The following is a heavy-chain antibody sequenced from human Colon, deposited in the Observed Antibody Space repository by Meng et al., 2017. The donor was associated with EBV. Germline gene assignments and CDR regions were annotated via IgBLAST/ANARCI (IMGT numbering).Heavy chain of an antibody. D-gene: IGHD3-10*01. V-gene: IGHV4-34*01. CDR3: ASGDGSGSGNWFDP. CDR2: INHSGST. CDR1: GGSFSGYY. Sequence: RGGAGVLRPSGTLSLTCAVYGGSFSGYYWSWIRQPPGKGLEWIGEINHSGSTHYNPSLKSRLTISVDTSKNQFSLKLSSVTAADTAVYYCASGDGSGSGNWFDPWGQGTLVTVSS. J-gene: IGHJ5*02.